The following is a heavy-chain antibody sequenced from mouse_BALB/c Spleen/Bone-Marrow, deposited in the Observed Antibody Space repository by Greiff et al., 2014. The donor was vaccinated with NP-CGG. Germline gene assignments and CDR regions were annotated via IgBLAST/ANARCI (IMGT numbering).Heavy chain of an antibody. V-gene: IGHV7-3*02. J-gene: IGHJ2*01. CDR3: ARDMGGLLFDY. D-gene: IGHD2-3*01. Sequence: EVQRVESGGGLIQPGGSLRLSCATSGFTFTDYYMTWVRQPPGKALEWLGFIRNKANGYTTEYSASVKGRFTISRDNSQSILYLQMNTLRAEDSATYYCARDMGGLLFDYWGQGTTLTVPS. CDR1: GFTFTDYY. CDR2: IRNKANGYTT.